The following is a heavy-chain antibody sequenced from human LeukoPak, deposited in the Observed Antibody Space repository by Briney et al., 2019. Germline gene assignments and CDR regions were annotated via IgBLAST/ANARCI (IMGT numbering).Heavy chain of an antibody. J-gene: IGHJ4*02. V-gene: IGHV4-59*01. CDR2: IYYSGST. Sequence: SETLSLTCTVSGGSISSYYWSWIRQPPGKGLEWIGYIYYSGSTNYNPSLKSRVTISVGTSKNQFSLKLSSVTAADTAVYYCARENSSGWGGAVDYWGQGTLVTVSS. D-gene: IGHD6-19*01. CDR1: GGSISSYY. CDR3: ARENSSGWGGAVDY.